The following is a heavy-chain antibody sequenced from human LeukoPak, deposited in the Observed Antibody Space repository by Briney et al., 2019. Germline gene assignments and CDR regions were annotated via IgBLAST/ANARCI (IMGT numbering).Heavy chain of an antibody. CDR1: GFTFSSYG. CDR2: ISYDGSNK. J-gene: IGHJ1*01. CDR3: AEDRYSYAFEYFQH. V-gene: IGHV3-30*18. D-gene: IGHD5-18*01. Sequence: GGSLRLSCAASGFTFSSYGMHWVRQAPGKGLEWVAVISYDGSNKYYADSVKGRFTISRDNSKNTLYLQMNSLRAEDTAVYYCAEDRYSYAFEYFQHRGQGTLVTVSS.